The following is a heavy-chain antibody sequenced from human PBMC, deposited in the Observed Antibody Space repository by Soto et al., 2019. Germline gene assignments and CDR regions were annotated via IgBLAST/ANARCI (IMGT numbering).Heavy chain of an antibody. CDR3: AKDRLMLTMVVVGAFDF. D-gene: IGHD3-22*01. J-gene: IGHJ3*01. V-gene: IGHV3-23*01. Sequence: VQLLESGGGLVQPGGSLRLSCAASGFSFNNHAMTWARQAPGKGLEWVSGISGSGSTTHYADSVKVRFTISRDNSKDTLYLQMNSLRPEDTAVYYCAKDRLMLTMVVVGAFDFWGLGTMVTVSS. CDR1: GFSFNNHA. CDR2: ISGSGSTT.